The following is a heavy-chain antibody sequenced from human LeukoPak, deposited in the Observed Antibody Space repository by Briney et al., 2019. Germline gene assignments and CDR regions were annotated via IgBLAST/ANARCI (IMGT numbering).Heavy chain of an antibody. V-gene: IGHV4-4*09. J-gene: IGHJ4*02. CDR2: IYTSGST. Sequence: SETLSLTCTVSGGPISSYYWSWIRQPPGKGLEWIGYIYTSGSTNYNPSLKSRVTISVDTSKNQFSLKLSSVTAADTAVYYCARRRDGYTYYFDYWGQGTLVTVSS. D-gene: IGHD5-24*01. CDR1: GGPISSYY. CDR3: ARRRDGYTYYFDY.